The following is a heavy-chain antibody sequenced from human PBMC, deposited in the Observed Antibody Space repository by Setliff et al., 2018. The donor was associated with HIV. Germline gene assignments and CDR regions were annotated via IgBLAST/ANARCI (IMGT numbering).Heavy chain of an antibody. CDR3: ARDLASSYLDF. D-gene: IGHD3-16*01. CDR2: INHSGST. J-gene: IGHJ4*02. CDR1: GGSFSGYY. Sequence: SETLSLTCAVYGGSFSGYYWNWIRQPPGRGLEWIGEINHSGSTNYNPSLKSRVTISIQTSRSQFSLTLRSVTAADTATYYCARDLASSYLDFWGQGALVTVSS. V-gene: IGHV4-34*01.